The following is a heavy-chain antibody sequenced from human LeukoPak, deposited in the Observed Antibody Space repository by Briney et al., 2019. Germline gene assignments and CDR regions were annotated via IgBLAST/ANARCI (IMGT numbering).Heavy chain of an antibody. CDR2: IYYIGST. CDR1: GDSITNGGYF. V-gene: IGHV4-61*08. Sequence: SETLSLTCTVSGDSITNGGYFWSWIRQHPGKGLEWIGYIYYIGSTNYNPSLKSRVTISVDTSKNQFSLKLSSVTAADTAVYYCARHPVRGLISDAFDIWGQGTMVTVSS. J-gene: IGHJ3*02. D-gene: IGHD3-10*01. CDR3: ARHPVRGLISDAFDI.